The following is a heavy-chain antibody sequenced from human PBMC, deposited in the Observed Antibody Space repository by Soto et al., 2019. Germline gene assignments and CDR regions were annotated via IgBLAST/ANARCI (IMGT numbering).Heavy chain of an antibody. Sequence: SETLSLTCSVSSGSISSSDYYWSLVRQPPGKGLEWIGYIYYSGSTYYNPSLKSRVTISVDTSKNQFSLKLSSVAAADTAVYYCARGRYYDSSGYYGYWGQGTLVTVSS. CDR2: IYYSGST. CDR1: SGSISSSDYY. J-gene: IGHJ4*02. V-gene: IGHV4-30-4*01. CDR3: ARGRYYDSSGYYGY. D-gene: IGHD3-22*01.